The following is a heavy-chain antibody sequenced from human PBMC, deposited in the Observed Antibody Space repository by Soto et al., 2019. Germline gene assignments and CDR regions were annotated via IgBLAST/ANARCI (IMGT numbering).Heavy chain of an antibody. Sequence: PGESLKISCKGSGYSFTSYWISWVRQMPGKGLEWIGRIDPSDSYTNYSPSFQGHVTISADKSISTAYLQWSSLKASDTAMYYCARLSKVRGVIKVYYYGMDVWGQGTTVTVSS. CDR2: IDPSDSYT. CDR3: ARLSKVRGVIKVYYYGMDV. D-gene: IGHD3-10*01. CDR1: GYSFTSYW. J-gene: IGHJ6*02. V-gene: IGHV5-10-1*01.